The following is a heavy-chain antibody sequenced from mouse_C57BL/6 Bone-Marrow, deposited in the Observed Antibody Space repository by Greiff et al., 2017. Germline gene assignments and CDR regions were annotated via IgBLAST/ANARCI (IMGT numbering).Heavy chain of an antibody. CDR2: IHPNSGST. D-gene: IGHD2-13*01. J-gene: IGHJ4*01. CDR1: GYTFTSYW. V-gene: IGHV1-64*01. Sequence: QVQLQQPGAELVKPGASVKLSCKASGYTFTSYWMHWVKQRPGQGLEWIGMIHPNSGSTNYNEKFKSKATLTVDKSSSTAYMQLSSLRSVDSAVYYCASDSWGAPMYYWGQGTSVTVSS. CDR3: ASDSWGAPMYY.